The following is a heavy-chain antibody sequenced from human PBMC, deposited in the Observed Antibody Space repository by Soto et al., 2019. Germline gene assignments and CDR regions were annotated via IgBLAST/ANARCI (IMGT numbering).Heavy chain of an antibody. D-gene: IGHD4-17*01. Sequence: PGGSRRLSCAASGLTFSNYAMSWVRDDPGKGLECVSTNSGSGVRPYYADSVKGRFTFSREDSKNTPYLQMNSLRAGDTAVYYCAKNIAPTTIYGKGGMDVWGQGTTVTVSS. CDR1: GLTFSNYA. V-gene: IGHV3-23*01. CDR2: NSGSGVRP. J-gene: IGHJ6*02. CDR3: AKNIAPTTIYGKGGMDV.